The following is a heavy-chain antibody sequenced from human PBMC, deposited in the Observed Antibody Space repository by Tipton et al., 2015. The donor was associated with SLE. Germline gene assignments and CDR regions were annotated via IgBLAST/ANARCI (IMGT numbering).Heavy chain of an antibody. V-gene: IGHV3-7*03. CDR3: ARPLYGDYLPLDY. CDR2: IKQDGSEK. D-gene: IGHD4-17*01. J-gene: IGHJ4*02. CDR1: GFTFSTYW. Sequence: SLRLSCAASGFTFSTYWMSWVRQAPGKGLEWVANIKQDGSEKYYVDSVKGRFTISRDNAKKSLYLQMKSLRAEDTAVYYCARPLYGDYLPLDYWGQGTLVTVSS.